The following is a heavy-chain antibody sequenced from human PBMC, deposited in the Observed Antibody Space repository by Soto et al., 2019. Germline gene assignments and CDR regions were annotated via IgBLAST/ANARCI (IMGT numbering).Heavy chain of an antibody. CDR1: GGSINSGGYY. V-gene: IGHV4-31*03. J-gene: IGHJ4*02. D-gene: IGHD2-15*01. Sequence: QVQLQESGPGLVRPSQTLSLTCSVSGGSINSGGYYWTWIRQPPGKGLEWIGYIYYTGSTKYNPSHKHRVIISTNTSNNPFSLKFNSFTAADTSVYYCARDVAAAGKGGVDYWGQGTLVTASS. CDR2: IYYTGST. CDR3: ARDVAAAGKGGVDY.